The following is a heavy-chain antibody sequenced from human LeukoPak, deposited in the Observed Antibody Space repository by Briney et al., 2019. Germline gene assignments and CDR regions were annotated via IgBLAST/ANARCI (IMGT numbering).Heavy chain of an antibody. V-gene: IGHV4-39*07. CDR1: GGSISTSSYY. Sequence: SETLSLTCTVSGGSISTSSYYWGWIRQPPGKGLEWIGSIFYSGSTYYNPSLKSRVTISEDTSKNQFSLKPTSVTAADTAVYYCARALADSSGYYSHFDYWGQGTLVTVSS. D-gene: IGHD3-22*01. J-gene: IGHJ4*02. CDR3: ARALADSSGYYSHFDY. CDR2: IFYSGST.